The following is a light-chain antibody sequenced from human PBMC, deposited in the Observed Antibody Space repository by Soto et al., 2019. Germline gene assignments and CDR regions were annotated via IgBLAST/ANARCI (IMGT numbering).Light chain of an antibody. J-gene: IGKJ5*01. Sequence: DIQMTQYPSTLSASVGDRVTITFRASQGISSWLAWYQQKPGKAPKLLIYSASSLHSGVPSRFSGSRSGTDFTLTISSLEAEDSAVYYCQQRSNWPSITFGQGTRLEIK. CDR1: QGISSW. CDR3: QQRSNWPSIT. CDR2: SAS. V-gene: IGKV1-12*02.